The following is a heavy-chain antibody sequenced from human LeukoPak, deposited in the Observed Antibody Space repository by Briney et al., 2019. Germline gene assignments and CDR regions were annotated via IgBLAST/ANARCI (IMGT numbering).Heavy chain of an antibody. CDR1: GFTFRSFW. D-gene: IGHD3-3*01. CDR3: ARGPTLTTVDN. J-gene: IGHJ4*02. Sequence: GGSLRLSCAASGFTFRSFWMNWVRQAPGEGLEWVSSISSSSSFMKYADSLKGRFTISRDNAKNSLYLQVNSLRAEDTAVYYCARGPTLTTVDNWGQGTLVTVSS. CDR2: ISSSSSFM. V-gene: IGHV3-21*01.